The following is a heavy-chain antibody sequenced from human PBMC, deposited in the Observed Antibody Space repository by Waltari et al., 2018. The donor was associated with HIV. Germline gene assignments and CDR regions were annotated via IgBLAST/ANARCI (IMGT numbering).Heavy chain of an antibody. V-gene: IGHV4-59*01. D-gene: IGHD1-26*01. CDR2: IYYSGST. CDR3: ARYSGSYEPQYGMDV. CDR1: GGSISSYY. J-gene: IGHJ6*02. Sequence: QVQLQESGPGLVKPSETLSLTCTVSGGSISSYYWSWIRQPPGKGLEWIGYIYYSGSTNYNPSRKSRVTISVDTSENQFSLKLSSVTAADTAVYYCARYSGSYEPQYGMDVWGQGTTVTVSS.